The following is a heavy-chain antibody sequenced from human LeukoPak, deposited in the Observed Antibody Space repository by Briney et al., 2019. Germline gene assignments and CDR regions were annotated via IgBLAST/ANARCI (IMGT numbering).Heavy chain of an antibody. V-gene: IGHV1-69*05. CDR3: ARRVYDFWSGYDY. D-gene: IGHD3-3*01. CDR1: GGTFSSYA. J-gene: IGHJ4*02. Sequence: GASVKVSCKASGGTFSSYAISWVRQAPGQGLEWMGGIIPIFGTANYAQKLQGRVTMTTDTSTSTAYMELRSLRSDDTAVYYCARRVYDFWSGYDYWGQGTLVTVSS. CDR2: IIPIFGTA.